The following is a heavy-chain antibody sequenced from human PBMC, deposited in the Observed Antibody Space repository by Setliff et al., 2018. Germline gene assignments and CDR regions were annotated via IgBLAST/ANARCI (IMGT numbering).Heavy chain of an antibody. J-gene: IGHJ4*02. CDR2: INPGSGAT. CDR1: GYTFTAYY. CDR3: ARKGPNSSSHVFGY. Sequence: ASVKVSCKASGYTFTAYYMHWVRQAPGQGLEWMGWINPGSGATKYSQEFQGRVTITRDTSATTVYMELSSLRSDDMAVYYCARKGPNSSSHVFGYWGQGTLVTVSS. D-gene: IGHD3-16*01. V-gene: IGHV1-3*03.